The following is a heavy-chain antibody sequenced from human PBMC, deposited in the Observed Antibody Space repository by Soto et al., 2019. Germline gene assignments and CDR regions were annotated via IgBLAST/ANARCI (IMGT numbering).Heavy chain of an antibody. J-gene: IGHJ4*02. CDR2: IYSSETT. CDR3: ARLGGFYQAFDS. V-gene: IGHV4-61*08. Sequence: SETLSLTCTVSGASISSGDSFWSWIRQPPGKGLEWIAYIYSSETTTYNPSLKSRLTMSLDTSKNQFSLKLTSVAAADTAVYYCARLGGFYQAFDSWGQGALVTVSS. D-gene: IGHD3-22*01. CDR1: GASISSGDSF.